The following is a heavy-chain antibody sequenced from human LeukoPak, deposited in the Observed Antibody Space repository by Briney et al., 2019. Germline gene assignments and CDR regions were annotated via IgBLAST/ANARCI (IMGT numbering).Heavy chain of an antibody. D-gene: IGHD3-9*01. V-gene: IGHV1-2*06. CDR3: ASQGALDYDILTGHPYYFDY. J-gene: IGHJ4*02. CDR2: INPNSGGT. Sequence: ASVKVSCKASGYTFTGYYMHWVRQAPGQGLEWMGRINPNSGGTNYAQKFQGRVTMTRDTSISTAYMELSGLRSDDTAVYYCASQGALDYDILTGHPYYFDYWGQGTLVTVSS. CDR1: GYTFTGYY.